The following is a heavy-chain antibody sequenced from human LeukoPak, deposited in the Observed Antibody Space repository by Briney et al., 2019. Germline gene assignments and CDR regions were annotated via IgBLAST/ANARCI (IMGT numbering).Heavy chain of an antibody. V-gene: IGHV3-11*01. CDR3: ARDRAVPAEVRGDAFDI. J-gene: IGHJ3*02. D-gene: IGHD2-2*01. Sequence: GGSLRLSCAASGFTFSDYYMSWIRQAPGKGLGWVSYISSSGSTIYYADSVEGRFTISRDNAKNSLYLQMNSLRAEDMAVYYCARDRAVPAEVRGDAFDIWGQGTMVTVSS. CDR1: GFTFSDYY. CDR2: ISSSGSTI.